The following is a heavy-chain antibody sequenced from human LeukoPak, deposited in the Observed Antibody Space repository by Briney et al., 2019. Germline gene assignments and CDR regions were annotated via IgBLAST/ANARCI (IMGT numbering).Heavy chain of an antibody. CDR1: GGSMNSYY. CDR2: IYYSGST. Sequence: PSETLSLTCSVSGGSMNSYYWSWIRQSPGKGLAWIGYIYYSGSTNYNPSLKSRVTISVDTSKNQFSLKLSSVTAADTAVYYCARHVWLQPFDYWGQGTLVTVSS. CDR3: ARHVWLQPFDY. V-gene: IGHV4-59*08. J-gene: IGHJ4*02. D-gene: IGHD3-9*01.